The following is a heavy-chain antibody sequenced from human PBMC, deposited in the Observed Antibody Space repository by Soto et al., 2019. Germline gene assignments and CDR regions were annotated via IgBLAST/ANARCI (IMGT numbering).Heavy chain of an antibody. V-gene: IGHV6-1*01. CDR2: TYYRSKWYN. CDR3: ARGLLWFGELYPPYYYYGMDV. J-gene: IGHJ6*02. CDR1: GDSVSSNSAA. Sequence: PSQTLSLTCAISGDSVSSNSAAWNWIRQSPSRGLEWLGRTYYRSKWYNDYAVSVKSRITINPDTSKNQFSLQLNSVTPEDTAVYYCARGLLWFGELYPPYYYYGMDVWGQGTTVTVSS. D-gene: IGHD3-10*01.